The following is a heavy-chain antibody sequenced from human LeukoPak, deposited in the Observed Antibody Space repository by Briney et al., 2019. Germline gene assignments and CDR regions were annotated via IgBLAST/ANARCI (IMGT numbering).Heavy chain of an antibody. CDR1: GFTFSDYY. CDR3: AGGGRYDSSGYYLYYFDY. Sequence: GGSLRLSCAASGFTFSDYYMSWIRQAPGKGLEWVSYISSSGSTIYYADSVKGRFTISRDNAKNSLYLQMNSLRAEDTAVYYCAGGGRYDSSGYYLYYFDYWGQGTLVTVSS. V-gene: IGHV3-11*01. CDR2: ISSSGSTI. J-gene: IGHJ4*02. D-gene: IGHD3-22*01.